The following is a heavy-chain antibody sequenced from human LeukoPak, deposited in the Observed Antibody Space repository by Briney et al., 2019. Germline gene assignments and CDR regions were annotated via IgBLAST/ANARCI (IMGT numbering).Heavy chain of an antibody. J-gene: IGHJ4*02. CDR1: GYTFTGYY. V-gene: IGHV1-46*01. CDR2: INPSGGST. D-gene: IGHD6-19*01. Sequence: ASVKVSCKASGYTFTGYYMHWVRQAPGQGLEWMGIINPSGGSTSYAQKFQGRVTMTRDMSTSTVYMELSSLRSEDTAVYYCAREGAVAGTSDYWGQGTLVTVSS. CDR3: AREGAVAGTSDY.